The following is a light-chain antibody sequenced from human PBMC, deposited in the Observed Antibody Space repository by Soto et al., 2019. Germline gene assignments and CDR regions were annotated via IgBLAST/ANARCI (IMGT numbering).Light chain of an antibody. V-gene: IGKV1-17*03. J-gene: IGKJ1*01. Sequence: DIQMTQSPSAMSASVGDRITITCRASQDIRNYLAWFQQRPGNVPKRLIFSASSLQSGVPSRFSGSGSGTEFTLTISSLQPEDLATYYCLQSYTYPWTFGQGTKVDI. CDR2: SAS. CDR3: LQSYTYPWT. CDR1: QDIRNY.